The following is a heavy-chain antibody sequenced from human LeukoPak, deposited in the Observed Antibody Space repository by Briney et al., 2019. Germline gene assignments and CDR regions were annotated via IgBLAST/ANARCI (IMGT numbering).Heavy chain of an antibody. D-gene: IGHD6-13*01. CDR2: ISWNSGSI. J-gene: IGHJ4*02. Sequence: GRSLRLSCAASGFTFDDYAMHWVRQAPGKGLEWVSGISWNSGSIGYADSVKGRFTISRDNAKNSLYLQMNSLRAEDTALYYCAKGYYPQLVRNYFGYWGQGTLVTVSS. CDR1: GFTFDDYA. CDR3: AKGYYPQLVRNYFGY. V-gene: IGHV3-9*01.